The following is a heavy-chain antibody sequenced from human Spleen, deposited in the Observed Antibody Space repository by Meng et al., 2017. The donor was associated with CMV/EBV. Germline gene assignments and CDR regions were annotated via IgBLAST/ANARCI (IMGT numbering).Heavy chain of an antibody. Sequence: GESLKISCAASGFTFSSYAMHWVRQAPGKGLEWVAVISYDGSNKYYADSVKGRFTISRDNSKNSLYLQMNSLRTEDTALYYCAKDSWAGQHLYYYYGMDVWGLGTTVTVSS. J-gene: IGHJ6*02. CDR2: ISYDGSNK. D-gene: IGHD6-13*01. CDR3: AKDSWAGQHLYYYYGMDV. CDR1: GFTFSSYA. V-gene: IGHV3-30-3*01.